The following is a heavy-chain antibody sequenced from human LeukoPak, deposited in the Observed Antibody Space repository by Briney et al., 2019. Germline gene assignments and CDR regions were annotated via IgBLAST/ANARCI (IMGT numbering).Heavy chain of an antibody. Sequence: GGSLRLSCAASGFMFSNYGIHWVRQAPGKGLEWVALISYGGSKKYYADSVQGRFTISRDNSKNTLYLQMNSLRPEDTAVYYCARDGGRTSSDAVEIWGQGTMVIVSS. CDR3: ARDGGRTSSDAVEI. CDR1: GFMFSNYG. CDR2: ISYGGSKK. J-gene: IGHJ3*02. D-gene: IGHD2-2*01. V-gene: IGHV3-30*03.